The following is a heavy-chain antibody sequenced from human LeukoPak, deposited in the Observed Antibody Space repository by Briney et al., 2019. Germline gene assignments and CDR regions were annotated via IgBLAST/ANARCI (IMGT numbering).Heavy chain of an antibody. J-gene: IGHJ4*02. Sequence: GSLVLSCAASGFPFSSYAMGWVRPAPGKGLEWVSAISGSGGSTYYADSVKGRFTISRDNSKNTLYLQMNSLRAEDTAVYYCAKVRKGELSCFEYWGQGTLVTVSS. CDR2: ISGSGGST. CDR3: AKVRKGELSCFEY. V-gene: IGHV3-23*01. D-gene: IGHD3-16*02. CDR1: GFPFSSYA.